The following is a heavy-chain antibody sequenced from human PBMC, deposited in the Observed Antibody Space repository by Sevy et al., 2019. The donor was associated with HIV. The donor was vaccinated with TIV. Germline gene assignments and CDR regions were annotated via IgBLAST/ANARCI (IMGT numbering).Heavy chain of an antibody. V-gene: IGHV3-48*01. CDR3: ARGTGIRSLYYFAY. D-gene: IGHD1-1*01. J-gene: IGHJ4*02. CDR1: GFTFNSYS. CDR2: ISTSSDIT. Sequence: GGSLRLSCEVPGFTFNSYSFNWVRQAPGKGLEWISYISTSSDITYYEESVQGRFTISRENVKNSLYLQMNSLRVEDTAIYYCARGTGIRSLYYFAYWGQGTLVTVSS.